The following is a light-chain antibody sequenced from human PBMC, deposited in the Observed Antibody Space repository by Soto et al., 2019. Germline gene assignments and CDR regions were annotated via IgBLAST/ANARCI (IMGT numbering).Light chain of an antibody. CDR2: GAS. CDR1: ERLSSVY. V-gene: IGKV3-20*01. Sequence: EIVLTQSPGTLSLSPGERATLSCRAIERLSSVYLAWYQQRPGQPPRLLIYGASNRATGIPDRFSGSGSGTDFTLIINRLEPEDVAIYYCQQYGGSPRITLGQGTRLEIK. CDR3: QQYGGSPRIT. J-gene: IGKJ5*01.